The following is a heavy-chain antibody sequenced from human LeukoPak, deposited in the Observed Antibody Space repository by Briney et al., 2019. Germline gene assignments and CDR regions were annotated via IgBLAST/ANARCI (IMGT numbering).Heavy chain of an antibody. D-gene: IGHD3/OR15-3a*01. J-gene: IGHJ4*02. CDR3: ARGGSSGGTGDY. Sequence: SETLSLTCTVSGGSISRYWWGWIRQPAGKGLEWIGHIYSSGFTNYNPSLKSRVTMSVDTSKNQFSLNLSSVTAADTAVYYCARGGSSGGTGDYWGQGTLVTVTS. CDR2: IYSSGFT. V-gene: IGHV4-4*07. CDR1: GGSISRYW.